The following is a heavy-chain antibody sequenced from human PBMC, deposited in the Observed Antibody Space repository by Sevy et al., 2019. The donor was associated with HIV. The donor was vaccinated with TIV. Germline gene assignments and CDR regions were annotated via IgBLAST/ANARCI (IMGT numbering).Heavy chain of an antibody. D-gene: IGHD2-2*01. CDR1: GYTFTSYD. CDR3: ARDLGCSSTSCCYPYYYYGMDV. Sequence: ASVKVSCKASGYTFTSYDISWVRHAPGEGLEWMGGISAYNGNTNYAQKLQGRVTMTTDTSTSTAYMELRSLRSDDTAVYYCARDLGCSSTSCCYPYYYYGMDVWGQGTTVTVSS. CDR2: ISAYNGNT. J-gene: IGHJ6*02. V-gene: IGHV1-18*01.